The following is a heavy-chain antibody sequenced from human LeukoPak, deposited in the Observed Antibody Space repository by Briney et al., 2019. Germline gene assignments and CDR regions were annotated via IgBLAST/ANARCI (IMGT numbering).Heavy chain of an antibody. V-gene: IGHV3-21*01. CDR3: ARAAATGTEPSRVDP. J-gene: IGHJ5*02. CDR1: GFTFSSYS. D-gene: IGHD1-14*01. Sequence: GGSLRLSCAASGFTFSSYSMNWVRQAPGKGLEWVSSISSSSSYIYYADSVKGRFTISRDNAKNSLYLQMNSLRAEDTAVYYCARAAATGTEPSRVDPWGQGTLVTVSS. CDR2: ISSSSSYI.